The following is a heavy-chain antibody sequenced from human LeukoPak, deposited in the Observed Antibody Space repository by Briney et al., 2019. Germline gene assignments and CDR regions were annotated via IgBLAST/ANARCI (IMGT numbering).Heavy chain of an antibody. V-gene: IGHV1-18*01. CDR3: ARDEYSSSWYYFDY. CDR2: ISAYNGNT. CDR1: GYTFTSYG. J-gene: IGHJ4*02. D-gene: IGHD6-13*01. Sequence: ASVKVSCKASGYTFTSYGISWVRRAPGQGLEWMGWISAYNGNTNYAQKLQGRVTMTTDTSTSTAYMELRSLRSDDTAVYYCARDEYSSSWYYFDYWGQGTLVTVSS.